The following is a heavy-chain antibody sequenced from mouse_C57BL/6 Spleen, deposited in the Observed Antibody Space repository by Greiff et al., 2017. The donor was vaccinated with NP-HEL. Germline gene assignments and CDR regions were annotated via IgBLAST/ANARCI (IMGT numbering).Heavy chain of an antibody. V-gene: IGHV1-39*01. J-gene: IGHJ2*01. CDR1: GYSFTDYY. Sequence: VHVKQSGPELVKPGASVKISCKASGYSFTDYYMNWVKQSNGKSLEWIGVINPNYGTTSYNQKFKGKATLTVDQSSSTAYLQLSSLTSEDSAVYYCAREGYSNYEDDWGQGTTLTVSS. CDR2: INPNYGTT. D-gene: IGHD2-5*01. CDR3: AREGYSNYEDD.